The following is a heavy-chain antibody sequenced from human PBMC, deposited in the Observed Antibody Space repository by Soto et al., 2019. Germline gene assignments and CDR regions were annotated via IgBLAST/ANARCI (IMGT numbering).Heavy chain of an antibody. D-gene: IGHD5-12*01. CDR2: IYYSGST. Sequence: QVQLQESGPGLVKPSQTLSLTCTVSGGSFSSGGYYWSWIRPHPGQGLEGIGDIYYSGSTYYNTSLKSRVTISVDTSKNQCSLKLSSVTAADTAVYDCARERRDGYNYISDYWGQGTLVTVSS. V-gene: IGHV4-31*03. CDR1: GGSFSSGGYY. J-gene: IGHJ4*02. CDR3: ARERRDGYNYISDY.